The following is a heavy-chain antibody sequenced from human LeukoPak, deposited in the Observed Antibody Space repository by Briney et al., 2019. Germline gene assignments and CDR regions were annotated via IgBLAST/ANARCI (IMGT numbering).Heavy chain of an antibody. CDR1: RFTFSNYA. CDR2: ISGGGGST. V-gene: IGHV3-23*01. CDR3: AKNPVQLLSYGESFYFDS. D-gene: IGHD3-10*01. Sequence: GGSLRLSCAASRFTFSNYAMNWVRQAPGKGLEWVSAISGGGGSTDCADSVRGRFTISRDNSKDTLYVQMNSLRAEDTGVYYCAKNPVQLLSYGESFYFDSWGQGTLVTVSS. J-gene: IGHJ4*02.